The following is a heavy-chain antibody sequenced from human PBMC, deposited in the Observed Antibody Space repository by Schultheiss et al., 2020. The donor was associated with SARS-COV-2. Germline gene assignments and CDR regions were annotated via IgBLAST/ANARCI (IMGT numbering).Heavy chain of an antibody. Sequence: SETLSLTCAVYGGSFSGYYWSWIRQPPGKGLEWIGYIYYSGSTYYNPSLKSRVTISVDTSKNQFSLKLSSVTAADTAVYYCASGIAAYAFDIWGQGTMVTVSS. CDR3: ASGIAAYAFDI. CDR2: IYYSGST. D-gene: IGHD6-13*01. V-gene: IGHV4-59*12. CDR1: GGSFSGYY. J-gene: IGHJ3*02.